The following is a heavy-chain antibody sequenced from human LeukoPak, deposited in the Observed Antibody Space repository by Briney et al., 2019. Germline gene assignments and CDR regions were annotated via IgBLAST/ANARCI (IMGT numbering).Heavy chain of an antibody. V-gene: IGHV4-59*01. Sequence: SETLSLTCAVSGGSISSYYWSWIRQPPGKGLEWIGYIYYSGSTNYNPSLKSRVTISVDTSKNQFSLKLSPVTAADTAVYYCARDFNGYCSGGSCYIGNWFDPWGQGTLVTVSS. CDR1: GGSISSYY. CDR2: IYYSGST. CDR3: ARDFNGYCSGGSCYIGNWFDP. J-gene: IGHJ5*02. D-gene: IGHD2-15*01.